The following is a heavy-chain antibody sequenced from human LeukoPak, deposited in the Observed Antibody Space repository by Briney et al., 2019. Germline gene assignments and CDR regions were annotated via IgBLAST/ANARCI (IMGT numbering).Heavy chain of an antibody. J-gene: IGHJ4*02. Sequence: GGSLRLSCTASKFTFSHYGMQWVRQAPGKGLEWVAVISSDGSIKIYADSVKGRFTLSRDNSINTVDLQMNSLRAEGTAVYYCVKEYHSRGFGAYFDYWGQGTLVTVSS. V-gene: IGHV3-30*18. CDR3: VKEYHSRGFGAYFDY. D-gene: IGHD3-3*01. CDR1: KFTFSHYG. CDR2: ISSDGSIK.